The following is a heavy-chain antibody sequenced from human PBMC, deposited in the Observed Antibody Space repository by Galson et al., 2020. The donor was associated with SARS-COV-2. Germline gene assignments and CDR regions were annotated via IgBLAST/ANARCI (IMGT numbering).Heavy chain of an antibody. J-gene: IGHJ4*02. Sequence: GESLKISCAASGFTFSSYAMSWVRQAPGKGLEWVSAISGSGGSTYYADSVKGRFTISRDNSKNTLYLQMNSLRAEDTAVYYCAKDHQWLVTASVSDYWGQGTLVTVSS. CDR1: GFTFSSYA. V-gene: IGHV3-23*01. CDR3: AKDHQWLVTASVSDY. CDR2: ISGSGGST. D-gene: IGHD6-19*01.